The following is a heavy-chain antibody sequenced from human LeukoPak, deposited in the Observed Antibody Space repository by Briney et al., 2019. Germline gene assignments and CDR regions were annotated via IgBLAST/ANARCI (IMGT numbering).Heavy chain of an antibody. CDR2: ISPNSGGT. D-gene: IGHD3-3*01. V-gene: IGHV1-2*02. Sequence: ASVKVSCKASGYTFTGYYMHWVRQAPGQGLEWMGWISPNSGGTNYAQKFQGRVTMTRDTSISTAYMELSRLRSDDTAVYYCARDVGDDFWSGYSPAYYFDYWGQGTLVTVSS. CDR3: ARDVGDDFWSGYSPAYYFDY. J-gene: IGHJ4*02. CDR1: GYTFTGYY.